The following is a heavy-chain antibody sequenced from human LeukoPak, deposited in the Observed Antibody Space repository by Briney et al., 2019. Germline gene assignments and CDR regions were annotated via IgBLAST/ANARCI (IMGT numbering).Heavy chain of an antibody. CDR1: GFTFSGFW. CDR2: IKVDGSEK. Sequence: AGGSLRLSCAASGFTFSGFWMSWVRQAPGKGLEWVANIKVDGSEKNYVDSVRGRFTISRDNAKNSLYLQMNSLRAEDTAVYYCTRNGRSRDYWGQGTLVTLSS. D-gene: IGHD2-15*01. J-gene: IGHJ4*02. V-gene: IGHV3-7*01. CDR3: TRNGRSRDY.